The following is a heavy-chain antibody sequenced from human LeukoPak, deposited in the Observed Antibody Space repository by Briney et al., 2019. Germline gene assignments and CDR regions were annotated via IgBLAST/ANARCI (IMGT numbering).Heavy chain of an antibody. J-gene: IGHJ4*02. CDR3: AKGQYGGHSLIEY. CDR2: VSSSGTTT. V-gene: IGHV3-48*01. CDR1: GFTFSSYS. D-gene: IGHD4-23*01. Sequence: AGGSLRLSCAASGFTFSSYSVIWARQAPGKGLEWVSYVSSSGTTTYYADSVKGRFTISRDDSKNTLYLHMNSLRAEDTAIYYCAKGQYGGHSLIEYWGQGTLVTVSS.